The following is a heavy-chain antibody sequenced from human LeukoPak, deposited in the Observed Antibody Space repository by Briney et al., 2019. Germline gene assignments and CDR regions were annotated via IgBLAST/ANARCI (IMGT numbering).Heavy chain of an antibody. D-gene: IGHD3-3*01. CDR2: ISAYNGNT. Sequence: ASVKVSCKASGYTFTSYGISWVRQAPGQGLEWMGWISAYNGNTNYAQKLQGGVTMTTDTSTSTAYMELRSLRSDDTAVYYCARDRVTIFGVVISFMEYWGQGTLVTVSS. V-gene: IGHV1-18*01. J-gene: IGHJ4*02. CDR1: GYTFTSYG. CDR3: ARDRVTIFGVVISFMEY.